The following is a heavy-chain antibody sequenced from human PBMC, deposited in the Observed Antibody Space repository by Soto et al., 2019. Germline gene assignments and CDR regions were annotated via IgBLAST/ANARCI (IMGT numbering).Heavy chain of an antibody. V-gene: IGHV3-30*18. CDR3: AKDRVIQLLPIWPDP. CDR1: GFSFNKYG. CDR2: VSSDGSNQ. Sequence: GGSLRLSCAASGFSFNKYGMHWVRQAPGKGLEWVAYVSSDGSNQYYADSVKGRFTISRDNSKSTLYLQLDSLRVDDTAVYYCAKDRVIQLLPIWPDPWGQGTMVTVSS. J-gene: IGHJ5*02. D-gene: IGHD2-2*01.